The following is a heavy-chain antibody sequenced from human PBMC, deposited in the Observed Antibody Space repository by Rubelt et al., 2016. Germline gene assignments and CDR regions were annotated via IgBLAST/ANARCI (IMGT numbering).Heavy chain of an antibody. CDR2: IYHSGKT. J-gene: IGHJ4*02. D-gene: IGHD2-15*01. Sequence: QLQLQESGPGLVKPSETLSLTCTVSGGSISSSSYYWGWIRQPPGKGLEWIGSIYHSGKTYYNPSLKSRVTISVDTSKNQFSLKLSSVTAADTAVYYCARDPYCSGGSCYPFDYWGQGTLVTVSS. CDR3: ARDPYCSGGSCYPFDY. CDR1: GGSISSSSYY. V-gene: IGHV4-39*07.